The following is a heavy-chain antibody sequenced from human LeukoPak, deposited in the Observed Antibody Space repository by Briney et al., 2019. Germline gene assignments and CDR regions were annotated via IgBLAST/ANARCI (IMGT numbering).Heavy chain of an antibody. J-gene: IGHJ3*02. CDR2: IIPIFGTA. CDR1: GGTFSSYA. Sequence: SVKVSCKASGGTFSSYAISWVRQAPGQGLEWMGGIIPIFGTANYAQKFQGRVTITADESTSTAYMELSSLRSEDTAVYYCARVRVDLELDAFDIWGQGTMVTVSS. CDR3: ARVRVDLELDAFDI. V-gene: IGHV1-69*13. D-gene: IGHD3-10*01.